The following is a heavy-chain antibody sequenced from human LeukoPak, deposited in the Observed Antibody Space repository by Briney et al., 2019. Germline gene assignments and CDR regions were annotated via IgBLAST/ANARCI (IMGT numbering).Heavy chain of an antibody. CDR2: IWYDGSNK. Sequence: GGSLRLSCAASGFTFSSYGMHWVRQAPGKGLEWVAVIWYDGSNKYYADSVKGRFTISRDNSKNTLYLQMNSLRAEDTAVYYCARDPNSSGWYGGFDYWGQGTLVTVSS. V-gene: IGHV3-33*01. CDR3: ARDPNSSGWYGGFDY. J-gene: IGHJ4*02. D-gene: IGHD6-19*01. CDR1: GFTFSSYG.